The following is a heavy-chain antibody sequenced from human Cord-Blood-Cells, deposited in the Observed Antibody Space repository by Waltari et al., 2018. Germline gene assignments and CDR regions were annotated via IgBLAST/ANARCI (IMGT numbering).Heavy chain of an antibody. Sequence: QVQLVQAGAEVKKPGSAVKVASKASGGTFSSYAISWMRQAAGQGLEWMGGIIPIFGTANYAQKFQGRVTITADESTSTAYMELSSLRSEDTAVYYCARMAVRGVIIKYYYYGMDVWGQGTTVTVSS. J-gene: IGHJ6*02. V-gene: IGHV1-69*01. CDR2: IIPIFGTA. CDR3: ARMAVRGVIIKYYYYGMDV. D-gene: IGHD3-10*01. CDR1: GGTFSSYA.